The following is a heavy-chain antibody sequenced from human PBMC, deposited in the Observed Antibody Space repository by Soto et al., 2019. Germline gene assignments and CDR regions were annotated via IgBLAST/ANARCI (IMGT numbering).Heavy chain of an antibody. J-gene: IGHJ6*02. CDR2: INAGNGNT. CDR1: GYTFTSYA. Sequence: ASVKVSCKASGYTFTSYAMHWVRQAPGQRLEWMGWINAGNGNTKYSQKFQGRVTITRDTSASTAYMELSSLRSEDTAVYYCARGSIWFFDFDYDHNGIDVRGQGTTVPVS. D-gene: IGHD2-2*01. V-gene: IGHV1-3*01. CDR3: ARGSIWFFDFDYDHNGIDV.